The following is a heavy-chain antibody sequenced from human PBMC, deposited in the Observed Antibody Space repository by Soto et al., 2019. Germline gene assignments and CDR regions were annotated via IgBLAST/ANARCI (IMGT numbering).Heavy chain of an antibody. V-gene: IGHV4-34*01. CDR2: INHSGST. Sequence: SETLSLTCAVYGGSFSGYYWSWIRQPPGKGLEWIGEINHSGSTNYNPSLKSRVTISVDTSKNQFSLKLSSVTAADTAVYYCARSRGDCSSTSCYAGVYNWFDPWGQGTLVTVSS. CDR1: GGSFSGYY. CDR3: ARSRGDCSSTSCYAGVYNWFDP. D-gene: IGHD2-2*01. J-gene: IGHJ5*02.